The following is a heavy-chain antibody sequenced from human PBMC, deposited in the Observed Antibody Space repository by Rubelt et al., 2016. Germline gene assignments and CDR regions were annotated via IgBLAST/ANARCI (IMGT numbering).Heavy chain of an antibody. CDR2: TSYSGST. CDR3: ARDILMVGATLYFDL. D-gene: IGHD1-26*01. Sequence: QLQLQESGPGLVKPSETLSLTCTVSGGSLSSSAYYWGWIRQPPGKGLEWIGSTSYSGSTYYNPSLKSRVTISVDTSNDQFSRRLSAVTAADTAVYYCARDILMVGATLYFDLWGRGTLVTVS. V-gene: IGHV4-39*02. J-gene: IGHJ2*01. CDR1: GGSLSSSAYY.